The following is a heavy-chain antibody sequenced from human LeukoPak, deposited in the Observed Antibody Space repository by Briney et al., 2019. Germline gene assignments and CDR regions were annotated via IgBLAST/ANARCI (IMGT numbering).Heavy chain of an antibody. Sequence: PGGSLRLSCGASEFSLRSYSMDWVRQAPGKGLEWVSHINSGSSTIYYADSAKGRFTISRDNAGNSLYPHMNSLRAEDTAVYYCARVLLERPGIDSFDMWGQGTMVTVSS. D-gene: IGHD1-1*01. V-gene: IGHV3-48*01. CDR1: EFSLRSYS. CDR2: INSGSSTI. J-gene: IGHJ3*02. CDR3: ARVLLERPGIDSFDM.